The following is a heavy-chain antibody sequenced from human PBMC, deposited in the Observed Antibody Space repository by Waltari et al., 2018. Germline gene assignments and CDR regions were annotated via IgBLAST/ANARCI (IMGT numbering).Heavy chain of an antibody. CDR2: IKTQPGNP. D-gene: IGHD2-2*01. V-gene: IGHV7-4-1*02. J-gene: IGHJ4*02. Sequence: QLQLVQSGSELNQPGASVRVSCKASGYSFSTYAIHWVRQAPGQGPEWRGWIKTQPGNPTYAQGFTGRFVFSLDTSLSTTYLQFKSLKAEDTAMYYCARAGSCSSTSCYFSHPFDFWGQGTLVTVSS. CDR1: GYSFSTYA. CDR3: ARAGSCSSTSCYFSHPFDF.